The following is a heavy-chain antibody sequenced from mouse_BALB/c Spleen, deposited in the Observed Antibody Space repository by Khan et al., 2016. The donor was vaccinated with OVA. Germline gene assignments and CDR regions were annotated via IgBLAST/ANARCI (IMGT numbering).Heavy chain of an antibody. V-gene: IGHV1-52*01. CDR1: GYTFTSYW. Sequence: QVQLKQSGAELVRPGASVKLSCEASGYTFTSYWMNWVKQSPEQGLEWIGRIDPYDSETHYNQNFKDKAILTVDKSSSTAYMQLSSLTSEESAVYDCARNPFAYWGQGTLVTVSA. CDR3: ARNPFAY. CDR2: IDPYDSET. J-gene: IGHJ3*01.